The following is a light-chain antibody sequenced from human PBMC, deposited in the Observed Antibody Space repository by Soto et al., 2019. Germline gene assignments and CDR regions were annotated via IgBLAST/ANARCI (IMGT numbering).Light chain of an antibody. Sequence: ETVLTQSPGTLSLSPGERATLSCRSAQSVTSRYFAWYQQKPGQAPRLLIYGVSSRATDIPDRFSGSGSGTDFTLTISRLEPEDFVVYYCQQYSTLPHTFGQGTKVDI. CDR1: QSVTSRY. CDR2: GVS. J-gene: IGKJ2*01. CDR3: QQYSTLPHT. V-gene: IGKV3-20*01.